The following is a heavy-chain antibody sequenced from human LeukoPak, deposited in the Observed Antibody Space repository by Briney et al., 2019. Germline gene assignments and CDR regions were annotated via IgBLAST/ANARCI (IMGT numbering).Heavy chain of an antibody. CDR1: GYRFTSYW. V-gene: IGHV5-51*01. CDR3: ARGYESSGYSDY. J-gene: IGHJ4*02. CDR2: IYPGDSDT. D-gene: IGHD3-22*01. Sequence: GESLKISFKGSGYRFTSYWIGWVRPMPGRGLEWMGIIYPGDSDTRYSPSFQGQVTISADQSISTAYLQWSSLKASDTAMYYCARGYESSGYSDYWGQGTLVTVSS.